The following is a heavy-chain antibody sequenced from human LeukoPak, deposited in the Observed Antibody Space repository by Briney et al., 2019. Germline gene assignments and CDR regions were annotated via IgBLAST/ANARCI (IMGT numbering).Heavy chain of an antibody. V-gene: IGHV1-69*05. Sequence: GSSVKVSCKASGGTFSSYAISWVRQAPGQGLEWMGGIIPIFGTANYAQKFQGRVTITTDESTSTAYMELSSLRSEDTAVYYCARSASDGDYWFDPWGQGTLVTVSS. D-gene: IGHD2-21*02. J-gene: IGHJ5*02. CDR3: ARSASDGDYWFDP. CDR1: GGTFSSYA. CDR2: IIPIFGTA.